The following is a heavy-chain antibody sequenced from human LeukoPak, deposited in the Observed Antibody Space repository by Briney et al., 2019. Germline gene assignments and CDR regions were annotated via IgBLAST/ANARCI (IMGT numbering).Heavy chain of an antibody. CDR2: IIPNLGTT. Sequence: SVKVSCKASGGTSNSHAISWVRQTPGQGLEWMGRIIPNLGTTNRAQNFQDRVTLTADKSTNTAYMELTSLTSDDTAVYYCATTNDGGGYQWGDFFDFWGQGTLVTVSS. CDR1: GGTSNSHA. V-gene: IGHV1-69*04. D-gene: IGHD3-22*01. CDR3: ATTNDGGGYQWGDFFDF. J-gene: IGHJ4*02.